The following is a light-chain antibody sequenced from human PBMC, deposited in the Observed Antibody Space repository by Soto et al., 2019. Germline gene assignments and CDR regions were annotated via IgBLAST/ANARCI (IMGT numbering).Light chain of an antibody. CDR3: QQYGGSLPIT. Sequence: EIVLTQSPGTLSLSPGERATLSCRASQSVSGSYLAWYQQKPGQAPRLLIYGASTRTTGVPDRFSGSGSGTDFTLTISRLEPEDFAVYYCQQYGGSLPITFGQGTRLEIK. J-gene: IGKJ5*01. CDR1: QSVSGSY. CDR2: GAS. V-gene: IGKV3-20*01.